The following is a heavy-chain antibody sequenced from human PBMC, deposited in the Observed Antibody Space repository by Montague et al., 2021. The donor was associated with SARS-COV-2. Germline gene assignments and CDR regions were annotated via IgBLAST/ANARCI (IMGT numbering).Heavy chain of an antibody. J-gene: IGHJ4*02. CDR3: VRVLDNRGMDY. CDR1: GYSISSGYY. V-gene: IGHV4-38-2*02. D-gene: IGHD3/OR15-3a*01. CDR2: ISYIGKT. Sequence: SETLSLTCSVSGYSISSGYYWGWIRQPPGKGLEWVGCISYIGKTYYSPSLKSRLTISLDSSKNQFSLQARSVTAADTAVYYCVRVLDNRGMDYWGQGTLVTVSS.